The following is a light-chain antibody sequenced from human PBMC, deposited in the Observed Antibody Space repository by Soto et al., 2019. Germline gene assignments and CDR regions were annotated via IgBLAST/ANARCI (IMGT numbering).Light chain of an antibody. CDR3: SSYAGSNTLV. V-gene: IGLV2-8*01. J-gene: IGLJ3*02. CDR2: EVS. Sequence: QSVLTQPPSASGSPGQSVTISCTGTSSDVGGYNYVSWYQQHPGKAPKSMIYEVSKRPSGVPARFSGSKSGNTASLTVSGLQAEDEAVYHCSSYAGSNTLVFGGGTQLTVL. CDR1: SSDVGGYNY.